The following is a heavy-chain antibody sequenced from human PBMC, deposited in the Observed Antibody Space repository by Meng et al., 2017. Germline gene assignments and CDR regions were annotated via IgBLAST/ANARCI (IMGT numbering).Heavy chain of an antibody. CDR2: ISSGARNK. D-gene: IGHD4-17*01. V-gene: IGHV3-30*04. CDR1: GFTFKTYV. Sequence: GGSLGLSCTASGFTFKTYVMHWVRQAPGKGLAWVAAISSGARNKYFADSVKGRLTISRDDSKNTVYLEMNSLRTEDTAVYYCAREPGYGDYGTRQFEYWGLGKLVTVSS. J-gene: IGHJ4*02. CDR3: AREPGYGDYGTRQFEY.